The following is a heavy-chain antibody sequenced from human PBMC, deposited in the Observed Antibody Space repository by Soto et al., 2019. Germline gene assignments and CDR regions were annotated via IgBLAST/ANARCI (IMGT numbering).Heavy chain of an antibody. CDR1: GYTFTNYG. Sequence: QGHLLQSGPEVKKPGASVKFSCKAPGYTFTNYGISCVRQAPGQGLEWMGWISPYNGNTKYIQKLQGRVSMTTDTSTTKAFMELRILRSDDTAVDYCSREDLLLVPGAFDIWGQGTMVTVSS. CDR2: ISPYNGNT. V-gene: IGHV1-18*01. CDR3: SREDLLLVPGAFDI. J-gene: IGHJ3*02. D-gene: IGHD2-2*01.